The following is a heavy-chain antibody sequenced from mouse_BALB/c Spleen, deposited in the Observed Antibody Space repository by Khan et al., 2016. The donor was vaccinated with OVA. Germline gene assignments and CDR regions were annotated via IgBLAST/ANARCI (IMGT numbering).Heavy chain of an antibody. CDR1: GDSFTGYT. V-gene: IGHV1-26*01. Sequence: VQLKHSGPELVKPGGSMKISCKASGDSFTGYTMNWMKQSHGKNLEWIGLINPYNGGTSYNQKFKGKATLTVDKSSSTAYMELLSLTSEDSAVYYGARAASYGNYVEAWFAYWGQGTLVTVSA. J-gene: IGHJ3*01. CDR2: INPYNGGT. D-gene: IGHD2-10*01. CDR3: ARAASYGNYVEAWFAY.